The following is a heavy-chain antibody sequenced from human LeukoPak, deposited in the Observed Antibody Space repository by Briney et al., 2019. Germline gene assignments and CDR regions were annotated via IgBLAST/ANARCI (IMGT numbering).Heavy chain of an antibody. Sequence: SETLSLTCTVSGGSISSYYWSWIRQPAGKGLEWIGRIYTSGSTNYNPSLKSRVTMPVDTSKNQFSLKLSSVTAADTAVYYCARDHYDFWSGYYGYWGQGTLVTVSS. CDR2: IYTSGST. D-gene: IGHD3-3*01. J-gene: IGHJ4*02. V-gene: IGHV4-4*07. CDR3: ARDHYDFWSGYYGY. CDR1: GGSISSYY.